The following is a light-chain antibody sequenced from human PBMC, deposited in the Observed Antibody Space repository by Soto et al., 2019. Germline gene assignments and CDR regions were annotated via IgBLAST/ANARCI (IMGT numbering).Light chain of an antibody. CDR3: QHDYNLLT. CDR1: QSVSSN. CDR2: GAS. Sequence: IILKPSLGTLSLSPCERANLSFRASQSVSSNLAWYQQKPGQAPRLLIYGASTRATAIPARFSGSGSGTDFTLTVSSLQPEDFAVYYCQHDYNLLTFGGGTKV. V-gene: IGKV3D-7*01. J-gene: IGKJ4*01.